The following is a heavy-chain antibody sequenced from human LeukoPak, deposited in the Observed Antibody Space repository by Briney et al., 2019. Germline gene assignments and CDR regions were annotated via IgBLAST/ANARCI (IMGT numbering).Heavy chain of an antibody. CDR1: GFTFSSYA. V-gene: IGHV3-23*01. CDR2: ISGSGGST. CDR3: AVQWLGAFDI. D-gene: IGHD6-19*01. J-gene: IGHJ3*02. Sequence: SGGSLRLSCAASGFTFSSYATSWVRQAPGKGLEWVSAISGSGGSTYYADSVKGRFTISRDNSKNTLHLQINSLRAEDTAVYYCAVQWLGAFDIWGQGTMVTVSS.